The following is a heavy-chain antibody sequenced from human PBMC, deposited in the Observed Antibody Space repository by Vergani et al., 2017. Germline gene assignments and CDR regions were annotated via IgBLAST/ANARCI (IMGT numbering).Heavy chain of an antibody. CDR3: AGDTHSWQRADR. CDR1: GFTFSSYG. V-gene: IGHV3-NL1*01. CDR2: LSTTGGAT. D-gene: IGHD6-13*01. J-gene: IGHJ5*02. Sequence: QVQLVESGGGVVQPGRSLRLSCAASGFTFSSYGMHWVRQAPGKGLEWIGSLSTTGGATHASHNPSLKSRVSISVDTSKSQFSLRLTSVTAADSAIYYCAGDTHSWQRADRWGQGLLVSVSS.